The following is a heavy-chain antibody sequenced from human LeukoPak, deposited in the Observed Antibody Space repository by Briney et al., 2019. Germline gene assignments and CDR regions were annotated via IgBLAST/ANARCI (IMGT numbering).Heavy chain of an antibody. Sequence: GGSLRLSCAASGFTFSNYDMSWVRQAPGKGLEWVANIKQDGSEKYYVDSVKGRFTISRDNAKNSLYLQMNSLRAEDTAVYYCARDNMGFDYWGQGTLVTVYS. CDR2: IKQDGSEK. CDR3: ARDNMGFDY. J-gene: IGHJ4*02. D-gene: IGHD2/OR15-2a*01. CDR1: GFTFSNYD. V-gene: IGHV3-7*01.